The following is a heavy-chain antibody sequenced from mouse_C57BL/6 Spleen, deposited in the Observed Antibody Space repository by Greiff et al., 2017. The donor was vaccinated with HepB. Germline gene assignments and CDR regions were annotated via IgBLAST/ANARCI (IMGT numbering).Heavy chain of an antibody. Sequence: EVQLVESGEGLVKPGGSLKLSCAASGFTFSSYAMSWVRQTPEKRLEWVAYISSGGDYIYYADTVKGRFTISRDNARNTLYLQMSSLKSEDTAMYYCTRDDGNYVWFAYWGQGTLVTVSA. V-gene: IGHV5-9-1*02. CDR3: TRDDGNYVWFAY. CDR1: GFTFSSYA. J-gene: IGHJ3*01. CDR2: ISSGGDYI. D-gene: IGHD2-3*01.